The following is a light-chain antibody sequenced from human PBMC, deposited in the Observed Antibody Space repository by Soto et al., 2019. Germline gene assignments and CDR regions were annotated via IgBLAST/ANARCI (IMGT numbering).Light chain of an antibody. CDR3: QQYGSPLT. CDR2: KAS. Sequence: DIQMTQSPSTLSGSVGDRVTITCRASQTISSWLAWYQQKPGKAPKLLIYKASTLKSGVPSRFSGSGSGTEFTLTISRLEPEDFAVYYCQQYGSPLTFGGGTKVDIK. CDR1: QTISSW. J-gene: IGKJ4*01. V-gene: IGKV1-5*03.